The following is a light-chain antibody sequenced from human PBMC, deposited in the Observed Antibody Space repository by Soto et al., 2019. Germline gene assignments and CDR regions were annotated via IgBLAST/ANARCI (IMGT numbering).Light chain of an antibody. CDR2: DTF. J-gene: IGKJ2*01. CDR3: QLYGDSPMYT. CDR1: QSVNNNY. V-gene: IGKV3-20*01. Sequence: EIVLMQSPGTLSLSPGEGATLSCRASQSVNNNYLAWYQQKPGQAPTVLIFDTFRRATGIPDTFSGSGSGTDFTLTISRLEPEDFAVYYCQLYGDSPMYTFGLGTKLEIK.